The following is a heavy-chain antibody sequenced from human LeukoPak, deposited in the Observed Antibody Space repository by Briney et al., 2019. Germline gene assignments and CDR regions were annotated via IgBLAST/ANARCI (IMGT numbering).Heavy chain of an antibody. D-gene: IGHD6-19*01. CDR2: INPNNGGT. V-gene: IGHV1-2*02. CDR1: GYTFTGYY. CDR3: AREGIAVAGTDY. Sequence: GASVKVSCKASGYTFTGYYMHWVRQAPGQGLEWMGWINPNNGGTNYAQKFQGRVTMTRDTSISTAYMELSRLKSDDTAVYYCAREGIAVAGTDYWGQGTLVTVSS. J-gene: IGHJ4*02.